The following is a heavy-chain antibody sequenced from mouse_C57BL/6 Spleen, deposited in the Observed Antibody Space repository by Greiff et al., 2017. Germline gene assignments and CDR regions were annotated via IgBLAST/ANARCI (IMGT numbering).Heavy chain of an antibody. V-gene: IGHV10-3*01. CDR3: VRGVGGYFDV. CDR2: IRSKSSNYAS. J-gene: IGHJ1*03. Sequence: EVKVVESGGGLVQPKGSLKLSCAASGFTFNTYAMHWVRQAPGKGLEWVACIRSKSSNYASYYAVSVKDSITISRADSQILLHLHMNNLKTEDTAMYYCVRGVGGYFDVWGTGTTVTVSS. CDR1: GFTFNTYA.